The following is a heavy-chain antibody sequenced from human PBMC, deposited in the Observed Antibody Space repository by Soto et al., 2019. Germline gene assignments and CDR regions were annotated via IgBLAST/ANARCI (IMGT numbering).Heavy chain of an antibody. V-gene: IGHV4-4*07. CDR2: IYTSGST. Sequence: SETLSFTCTVSGGSISSYYWRWIRQPAGKGLEGIGRIYTSGSTNYNPSLKSRVTMSVDTSKNQFSLKLSSVTAADTAVYYCARDPMRVRRLGELSLLPYYYYGMDVWGQGTTVS. CDR3: ARDPMRVRRLGELSLLPYYYYGMDV. CDR1: GGSISSYY. D-gene: IGHD3-16*02. J-gene: IGHJ6*02.